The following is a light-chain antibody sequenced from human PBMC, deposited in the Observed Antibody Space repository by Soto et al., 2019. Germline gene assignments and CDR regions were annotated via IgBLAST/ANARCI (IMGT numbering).Light chain of an antibody. CDR3: HQYGSSTTT. Sequence: CVGSQSVSSSYLTWYQQKPGQAPRLLIYGASTRATSIPARFSGSGSGTDFTLTISRLEPEDFAVYDCHQYGSSTTTFGQGTRLEIK. V-gene: IGKV3-20*01. CDR1: QSVSSSY. CDR2: GAS. J-gene: IGKJ5*01.